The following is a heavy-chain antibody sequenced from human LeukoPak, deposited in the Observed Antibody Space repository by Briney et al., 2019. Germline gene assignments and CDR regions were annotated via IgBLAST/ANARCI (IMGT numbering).Heavy chain of an antibody. CDR2: VSGNGGGA. CDR1: GFTFTSYA. V-gene: IGHV3-23*01. J-gene: IGHJ4*02. CDR3: AKGVYYDNSGYYYFDS. D-gene: IGHD3-22*01. Sequence: GGSLRLSCAASGFTFTSYAMNWVRQAPGKALEWVSAVSGNGGGAYYADSVKGHFTISRDNSKNTVYLQMNSLRVEDTALYYCAKGVYYDNSGYYYFDSWGQGTLVTVSS.